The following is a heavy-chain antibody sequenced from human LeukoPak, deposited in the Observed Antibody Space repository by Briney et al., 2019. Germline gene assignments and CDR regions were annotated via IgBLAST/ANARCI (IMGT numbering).Heavy chain of an antibody. Sequence: SGRSLRLSCAASGFTFSSYGMHWVRQAPGKGLEWVAVISYDGSNKYYADSVKGRFTISRDNSKNTLYLQMNSLRAEDTAVYYCAKGGLRGTAGAFDYWGQGTLVTVSS. D-gene: IGHD3-16*01. J-gene: IGHJ4*02. V-gene: IGHV3-30*18. CDR3: AKGGLRGTAGAFDY. CDR1: GFTFSSYG. CDR2: ISYDGSNK.